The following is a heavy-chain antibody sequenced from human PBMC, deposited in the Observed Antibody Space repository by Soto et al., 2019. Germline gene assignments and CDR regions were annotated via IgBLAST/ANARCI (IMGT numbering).Heavy chain of an antibody. CDR3: ARDNLGRLPRRADYYYALDV. Sequence: GGSLRLSCAASGFTFSTYDMHWVRQVPGKGLEWVSAIGSAHDPYYLGSVKGRFSISRENAKNSLYLQMNSLTTGDTAVYYCARDNLGRLPRRADYYYALDVWGQGTTVTISS. CDR2: IGSAHDP. D-gene: IGHD1-1*01. CDR1: GFTFSTYD. J-gene: IGHJ6*02. V-gene: IGHV3-13*05.